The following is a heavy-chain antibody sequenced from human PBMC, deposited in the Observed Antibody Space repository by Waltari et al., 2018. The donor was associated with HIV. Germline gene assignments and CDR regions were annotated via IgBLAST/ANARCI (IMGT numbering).Heavy chain of an antibody. V-gene: IGHV4-34*01. Sequence: QVQLQQWGAGLLKPSETLSLTCAVYGGSFSGYYWSWLRQPPGKGLEWIGEINHSGSTNYNPSLKSRVTISVDTSKNQFSLKLSSVTAADTAVYYCARAGIAAAGTILGSCWFDPWGQGTLVTVSS. CDR2: INHSGST. D-gene: IGHD6-13*01. CDR3: ARAGIAAAGTILGSCWFDP. J-gene: IGHJ5*02. CDR1: GGSFSGYY.